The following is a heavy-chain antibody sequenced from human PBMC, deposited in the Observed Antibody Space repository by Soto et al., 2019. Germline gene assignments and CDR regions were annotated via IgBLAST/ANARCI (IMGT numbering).Heavy chain of an antibody. CDR1: GYNFNKNP. D-gene: IGHD3-10*01. V-gene: IGHV1-3*01. CDR2: SNPDTGHT. J-gene: IGHJ4*02. Sequence: QVHLVQSGAEVTKPGASVNVSCTASGYNFNKNPIPCLRQVPGQRPERLGWSNPDTGHTQYAKNFQGRVSITRDTSATSAYMELSSLTSADTCVYFCAIGGSPHFDYWGQGTRFTVS. CDR3: AIGGSPHFDY.